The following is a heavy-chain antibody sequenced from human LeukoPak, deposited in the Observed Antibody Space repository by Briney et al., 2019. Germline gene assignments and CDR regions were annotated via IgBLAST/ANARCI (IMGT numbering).Heavy chain of an antibody. CDR3: AKDRRAGSYDY. CDR1: GFTFSRNG. CDR2: ISGSGGST. J-gene: IGHJ4*02. Sequence: GGTLRLSCAASGFTFSRNGMTWVRQAPGKGLERVSAISGSGGSTYYADSVKGRFTISRDNSKNTLYLQMNSLRAEDTAVYYCAKDRRAGSYDYWGQGTLVTVSS. V-gene: IGHV3-23*01. D-gene: IGHD3-10*01.